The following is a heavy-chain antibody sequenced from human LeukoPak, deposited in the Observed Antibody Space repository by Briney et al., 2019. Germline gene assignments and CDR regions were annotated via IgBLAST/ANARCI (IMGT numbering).Heavy chain of an antibody. D-gene: IGHD1-26*01. CDR3: AKGPESGSYSYYFDY. CDR1: GITVSNYD. Sequence: GGSLRLSCVVSGITVSNYDMSWVRQAPGKGLEWVSGIRESGGGTNYADSVKGRFTISRDNSKNTLYLQMNSLRGEDTAVYHCAKGPESGSYSYYFDYWGQGTLVTVSS. CDR2: IRESGGGT. J-gene: IGHJ4*02. V-gene: IGHV3-23*01.